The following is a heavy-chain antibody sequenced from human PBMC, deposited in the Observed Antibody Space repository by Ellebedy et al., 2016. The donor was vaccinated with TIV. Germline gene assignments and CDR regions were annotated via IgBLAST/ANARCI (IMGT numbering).Heavy chain of an antibody. CDR3: ARGLTGPTWHSYGLDA. CDR2: ISPVFGTP. CDR1: GGTFNTYA. J-gene: IGHJ6*02. Sequence: SVKVSXKASGGTFNTYAIHWVRQAPGQGLEWIGGISPVFGTPTYAEKFQGRVFVSADDSTDTTFLDMTGLRSDDTAVYFCARGLTGPTWHSYGLDAWGQGTTVTVSS. V-gene: IGHV1-69*13.